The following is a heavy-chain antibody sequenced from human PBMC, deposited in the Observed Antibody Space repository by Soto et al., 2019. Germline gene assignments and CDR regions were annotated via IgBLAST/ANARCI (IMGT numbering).Heavy chain of an antibody. CDR2: IYWDDDK. CDR3: VEGQPAPIPCH. Sequence: QITLRESGPTLVKPTQTLTLTCTFSGFSFSTSGVGVGWIRQPPGKALEWLALIYWDDDKRYSPSLKSRLTINQVTSKNPVVPYKTNMEPVDTAKFFCVEGQPAPIPCHWGQGTLGTVSS. D-gene: IGHD2-2*01. J-gene: IGHJ1*01. V-gene: IGHV2-5*02. CDR1: GFSFSTSGVG.